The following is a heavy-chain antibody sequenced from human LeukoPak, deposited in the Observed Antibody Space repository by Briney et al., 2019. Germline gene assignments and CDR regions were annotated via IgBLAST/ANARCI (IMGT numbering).Heavy chain of an antibody. CDR2: ISGSGGST. J-gene: IGHJ4*02. D-gene: IGHD2-2*01. CDR1: GFTVSSIH. V-gene: IGHV3-23*01. Sequence: PGGSLRLSCAASGFTVSSIHMSWVRQAPGKGLEWVSAISGSGGSTYYADSVKGRFTISRDNSKNTLYLQMNSLRAEDTAVYYCAKDLVVVPAAIDYFDYWGQGTLVTVSS. CDR3: AKDLVVVPAAIDYFDY.